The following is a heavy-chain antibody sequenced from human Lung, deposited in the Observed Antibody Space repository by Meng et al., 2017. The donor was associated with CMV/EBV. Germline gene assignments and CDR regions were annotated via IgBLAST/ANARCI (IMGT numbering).Heavy chain of an antibody. D-gene: IGHD6-13*01. CDR3: ARMRHSSSWTFFDY. V-gene: IGHV1-2*02. J-gene: IGHJ4*02. CDR2: INPNSGGT. Sequence: SDNTLTGYYMDWVRQAAGQGLEWMGWINPNSGGTNYAQKFQGRVTMTRDTSISTDYMELSGLRSDDTAVYYCARMRHSSSWTFFDYWGQGTLVTVSS. CDR1: DNTLTGYY.